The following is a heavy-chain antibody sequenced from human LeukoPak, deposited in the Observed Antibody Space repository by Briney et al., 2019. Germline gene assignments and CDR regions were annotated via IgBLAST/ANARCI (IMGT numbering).Heavy chain of an antibody. CDR1: GYTLNRHS. V-gene: IGHV1-18*04. Sequence: ASVTVSCMPSGYTLNRHSIIWVRQAPGPGREWMGWVSVWNDDTSNAQKIQGRVTMTTDTSTSTAYMELRSLRFDDTAIYYCARDPSNTGGSYFYMDVWGKGTTVTVS. J-gene: IGHJ6*03. CDR2: VSVWNDDT. D-gene: IGHD2-8*01. CDR3: ARDPSNTGGSYFYMDV.